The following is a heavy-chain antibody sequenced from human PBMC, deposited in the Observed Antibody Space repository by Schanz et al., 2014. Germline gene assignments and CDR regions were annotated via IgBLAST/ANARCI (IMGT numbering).Heavy chain of an antibody. CDR2: ITGTGTV. CDR1: GFTFSGYS. V-gene: IGHV3-48*01. CDR3: AKYRGYYRVSGSYRELEY. Sequence: EVHLVESGGGLVQPGGSLRLSCAASGFTFSGYSMNWVRQAPGKGLEWISYITGTGTVMYADSVKGRFTISRDNSKNTLYLQMNSLRPEDTAVYYCAKYRGYYRVSGSYRELEYWGQGTLVTVSS. D-gene: IGHD3-10*01. J-gene: IGHJ4*02.